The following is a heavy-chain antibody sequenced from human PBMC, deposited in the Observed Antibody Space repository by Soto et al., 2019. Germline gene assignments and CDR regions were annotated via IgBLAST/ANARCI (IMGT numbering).Heavy chain of an antibody. CDR3: ARDNPLLGHYDFWSGYPTNNWFDP. J-gene: IGHJ5*02. CDR1: GGSISSYY. D-gene: IGHD3-3*01. Sequence: KPSETLSLTCTVSGGSISSYYWSWIRQPAGKGLEWIGRIYTSGSTNYNPSLKSRVTMSVDTSKNQFSLKLSSVTAADTAVYYCARDNPLLGHYDFWSGYPTNNWFDPWGQGTLVTVSS. V-gene: IGHV4-4*07. CDR2: IYTSGST.